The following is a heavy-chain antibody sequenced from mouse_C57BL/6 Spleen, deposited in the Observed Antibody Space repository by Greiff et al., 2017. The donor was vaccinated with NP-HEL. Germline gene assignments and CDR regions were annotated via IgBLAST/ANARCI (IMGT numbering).Heavy chain of an antibody. CDR2: IHPNSGST. J-gene: IGHJ2*01. Sequence: QVQLQQPGAELVKPGASVKLSCKASGYTFTSYWMHWVKQRPGQGLEWIGMIHPNSGSTNYNEKFKSKATLTVDKSSSAAYMQLSSLTSEDSAVYYCARGGTTRVTFDYWGQGTTLTVSS. V-gene: IGHV1-64*01. CDR1: GYTFTSYW. D-gene: IGHD2-5*01. CDR3: ARGGTTRVTFDY.